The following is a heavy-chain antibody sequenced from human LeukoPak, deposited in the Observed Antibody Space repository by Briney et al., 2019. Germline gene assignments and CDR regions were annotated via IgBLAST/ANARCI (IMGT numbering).Heavy chain of an antibody. CDR3: ARPIPGRVYRDIVVVPAAMSHYYYGMDV. J-gene: IGHJ6*02. Sequence: SVKVSCKASGGTFSGYAISWVRQAPGQGLEWMGGIIPIFGTANYAQKFQGRVTITADESTSTAYMELSSLRSEDTAVYYCARPIPGRVYRDIVVVPAAMSHYYYGMDVWGQGTTVTVSS. CDR2: IIPIFGTA. CDR1: GGTFSGYA. D-gene: IGHD2-2*01. V-gene: IGHV1-69*13.